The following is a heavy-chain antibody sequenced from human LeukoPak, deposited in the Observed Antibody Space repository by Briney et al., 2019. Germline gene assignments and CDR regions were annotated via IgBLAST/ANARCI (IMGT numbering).Heavy chain of an antibody. J-gene: IGHJ6*02. CDR3: TRTINVLLWFGESLSDEIYYGMDV. Sequence: GGSLKLSCAASGFTFSGSAMHWVRQASGKGLEWVGRIRSKANSYATAYAASVKGRFTISRDDSKNTAYLQMNSLKTEDTAAYYCTRTINVLLWFGESLSDEIYYGMDVWGQGTTVTVSS. CDR2: IRSKANSYAT. D-gene: IGHD3-10*01. CDR1: GFTFSGSA. V-gene: IGHV3-73*01.